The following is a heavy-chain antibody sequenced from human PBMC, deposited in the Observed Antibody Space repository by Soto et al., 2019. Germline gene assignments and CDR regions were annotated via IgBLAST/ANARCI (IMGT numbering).Heavy chain of an antibody. D-gene: IGHD3-9*01. CDR2: IHHSGST. Sequence: SETLSLTCTVSDGSVSSSSYSWSWIRQPPGKGLEWIGHIHHSGSTKYNPSLESRVTISADTSKNQLSLRLKSVTAADTAVYYCVRDHDILDSPPRSPHFYYAMDVWGQGTKVTVSS. CDR3: VRDHDILDSPPRSPHFYYAMDV. J-gene: IGHJ6*02. V-gene: IGHV4-61*01. CDR1: DGSVSSSSYS.